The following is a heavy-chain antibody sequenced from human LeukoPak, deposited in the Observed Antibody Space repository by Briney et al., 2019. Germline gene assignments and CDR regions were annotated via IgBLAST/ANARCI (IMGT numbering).Heavy chain of an antibody. Sequence: GGSLRLSCAASGFTFSSYAMSWVRQAPGKGLEWVSGISGSGGSTFYVDSVKGRFTISRDNAKNTLYLQMNSLRAEDTAVYYCASLTIFGVGGGQGTLVTVSS. J-gene: IGHJ4*02. CDR3: ASLTIFGVG. V-gene: IGHV3-23*01. D-gene: IGHD3-3*01. CDR2: ISGSGGST. CDR1: GFTFSSYA.